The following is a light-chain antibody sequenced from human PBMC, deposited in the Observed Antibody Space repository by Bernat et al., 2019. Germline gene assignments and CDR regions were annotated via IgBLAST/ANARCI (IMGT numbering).Light chain of an antibody. CDR2: AAS. J-gene: IGKJ3*01. Sequence: DIQMTQSPSSVSASVGDRVTITCRVSQDISTWLAWYQQKPGKAPKLLIYAASTLQRGVPPRFVGRGSGTDFTLTITSLEPEDLATYYCQQANNFLFTFGPGTKVDL. V-gene: IGKV1-12*01. CDR1: QDISTW. CDR3: QQANNFLFT.